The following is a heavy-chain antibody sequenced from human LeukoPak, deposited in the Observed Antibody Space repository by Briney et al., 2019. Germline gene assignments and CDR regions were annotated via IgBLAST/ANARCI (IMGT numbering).Heavy chain of an antibody. V-gene: IGHV3-48*01. CDR3: ARALRYFDWLSTSPEYNWFDP. CDR2: ISSSSSTI. CDR1: GFTFSSYS. D-gene: IGHD3-9*01. Sequence: GGSLRLSCAASGFTFSSYSMNWVRQAPGKGLERVSYISSSSSTIYYADSVKGRFTISRDNAKNSLYLQMNSLRAEDTAVYYCARALRYFDWLSTSPEYNWFDPWGQGTLVTVSS. J-gene: IGHJ5*02.